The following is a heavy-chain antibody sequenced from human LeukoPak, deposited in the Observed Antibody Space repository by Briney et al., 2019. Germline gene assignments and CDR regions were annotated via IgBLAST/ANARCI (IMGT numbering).Heavy chain of an antibody. CDR2: IIGSGGGR. Sequence: GGSLRLSCAASGFTFSTYAMSWVRQAPGEGLEWVSGIIGSGGGRYYADSVKGRFTISRDNSRNTLSLEMSSLRAEDTAIYFCAKDETTSGINYFHYWGQGILVTVSS. V-gene: IGHV3-23*01. CDR3: AKDETTSGINYFHY. D-gene: IGHD1-1*01. J-gene: IGHJ4*02. CDR1: GFTFSTYA.